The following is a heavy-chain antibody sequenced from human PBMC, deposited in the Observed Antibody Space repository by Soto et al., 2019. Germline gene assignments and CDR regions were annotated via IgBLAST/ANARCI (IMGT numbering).Heavy chain of an antibody. CDR2: INPNSGVT. CDR3: ASERGGATATLDYYYFYMDV. Sequence: QVQLVQSGAEVRKPGASVTVSCRSSGDSFNDYYIHWVRQAPGQGLEWMGWINPNSGVTKYAQKCQGWVSRTRDTSIRTVYMQLSRLRSDDTAVYYCASERGGATATLDYYYFYMDVWGTGTTVTVSS. J-gene: IGHJ6*03. D-gene: IGHD5-12*01. V-gene: IGHV1-2*04. CDR1: GDSFNDYY.